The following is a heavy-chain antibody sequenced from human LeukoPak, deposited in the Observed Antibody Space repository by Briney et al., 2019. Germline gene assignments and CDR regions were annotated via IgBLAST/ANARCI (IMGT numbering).Heavy chain of an antibody. V-gene: IGHV4-34*01. Sequence: SETLSLTCAVYGGSFSGYYWSWIRQPPRKGLEWSGEINHSGSTNYNPSLKSRVTISVDTSKNQFSLKLSSVTAADTAVYYCARGRSGYYNYFDYWGQGTLVTVSS. CDR1: GGSFSGYY. J-gene: IGHJ4*02. CDR3: ARGRSGYYNYFDY. CDR2: INHSGST. D-gene: IGHD3-3*01.